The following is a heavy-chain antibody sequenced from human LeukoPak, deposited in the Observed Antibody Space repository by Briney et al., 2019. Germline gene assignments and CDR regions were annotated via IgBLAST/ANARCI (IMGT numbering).Heavy chain of an antibody. D-gene: IGHD4-17*01. V-gene: IGHV1-2*02. CDR1: GYPFTGYY. CDR2: FNPNSGDT. J-gene: IGHJ3*01. Sequence: ASVKVSCKASGYPFTGYYLHWVRQAPGQGLEWVGWFNPNSGDTNYSQKFQGRVTMTRDTSISTAYMELSSLRSDDTAVYYCAREAFTTVTTATDAFDFWGQGTMVTVSS. CDR3: AREAFTTVTTATDAFDF.